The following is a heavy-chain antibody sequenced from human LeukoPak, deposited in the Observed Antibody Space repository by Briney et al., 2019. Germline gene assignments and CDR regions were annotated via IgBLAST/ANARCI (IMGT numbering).Heavy chain of an antibody. CDR2: IGSSSSYI. J-gene: IGHJ4*02. CDR3: ARGYTAYDSSGI. CDR1: GFTFSSYS. Sequence: PGGSLRLSCAASGFTFSSYSMNWVRQAPGKGLEWVSSIGSSSSYIYYADSVKGRFTISRDNAKNSLYLQMNSLRAEDMAVYYCARGYTAYDSSGIWGQGTLVTVSS. D-gene: IGHD3-22*01. V-gene: IGHV3-21*01.